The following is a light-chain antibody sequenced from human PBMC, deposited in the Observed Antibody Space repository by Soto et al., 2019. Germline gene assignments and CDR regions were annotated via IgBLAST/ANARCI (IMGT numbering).Light chain of an antibody. CDR3: QPRCR. J-gene: IGKJ1*01. CDR1: QSVSKV. CDR2: EAS. V-gene: IGKV3-11*01. Sequence: EVVLTQSPATLSLSPGYRATLSCRAGQSVSKVIAWYQHKPGQSPRLLIYEASNRTTGIPGRFTGSGFGTDFTLTNTSLESENFAFYSSQPRCRFGQRTQVDIK.